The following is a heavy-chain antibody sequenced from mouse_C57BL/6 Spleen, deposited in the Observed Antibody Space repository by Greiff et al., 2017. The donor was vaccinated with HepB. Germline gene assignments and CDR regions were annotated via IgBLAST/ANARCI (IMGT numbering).Heavy chain of an antibody. CDR1: GYSFTGYY. D-gene: IGHD2-1*01. CDR3: AHGNSYYYAMDY. Sequence: VQLKQSGPELVKPGASVKISCKASGYSFTGYYMNWVKQSPEKSLEWIGEINPSTGGTTYNQKFKAKATLTVDKSSSTAYMQLKSLTSEDSAVYYCAHGNSYYYAMDYWGQGTSVTVSS. J-gene: IGHJ4*01. CDR2: INPSTGGT. V-gene: IGHV1-42*01.